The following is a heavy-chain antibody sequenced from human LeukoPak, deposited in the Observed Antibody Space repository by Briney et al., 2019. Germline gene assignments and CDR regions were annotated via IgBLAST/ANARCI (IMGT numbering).Heavy chain of an antibody. J-gene: IGHJ5*01. CDR2: IYYSGTT. Sequence: SETLSLTCIVSGGSISNFYWSWIRQPPGKGLEWIGYIYYSGTTKYNPSLKSRVTISVDTSKNQFSLKLNSVTAADTAVYYCARNHGGWFDSWGQGTLVTVSS. V-gene: IGHV4-59*01. D-gene: IGHD4-23*01. CDR1: GGSISNFY. CDR3: ARNHGGWFDS.